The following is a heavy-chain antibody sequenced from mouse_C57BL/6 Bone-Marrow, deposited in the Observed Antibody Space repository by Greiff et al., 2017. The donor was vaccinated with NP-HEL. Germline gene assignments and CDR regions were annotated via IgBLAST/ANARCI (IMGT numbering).Heavy chain of an antibody. J-gene: IGHJ3*01. D-gene: IGHD1-1*01. CDR2: IDPSDSYT. CDR3: AGIYYYGSSSFAY. V-gene: IGHV1-50*01. Sequence: VKLQQPGAELVKPGASVKLSCKASGYTFTSYWMQWVKQRPGQGLEWIGEIDPSDSYTNYNQKFKGKATLTVDTSSSTAYMQLSSLTSEDSAVYYCAGIYYYGSSSFAYWGQGTLVTVSA. CDR1: GYTFTSYW.